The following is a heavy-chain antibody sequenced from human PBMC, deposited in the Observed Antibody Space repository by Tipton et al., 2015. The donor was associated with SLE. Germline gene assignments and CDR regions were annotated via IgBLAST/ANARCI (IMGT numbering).Heavy chain of an antibody. V-gene: IGHV6-1*01. CDR2: TYYRSKWFN. Sequence: GLVKPSQTLSLTCAISGDSVSSNSASWNWIRQSPSRGLEWLGRTYYRSKWFNDYAVSVRSRVIISPDTSKNQVSLQLSSVTPEDTAVYYCARWMGFGELDPTGFDPWGQGTLVTVSS. CDR3: ARWMGFGELDPTGFDP. J-gene: IGHJ5*02. D-gene: IGHD3-10*01. CDR1: GDSVSSNSAS.